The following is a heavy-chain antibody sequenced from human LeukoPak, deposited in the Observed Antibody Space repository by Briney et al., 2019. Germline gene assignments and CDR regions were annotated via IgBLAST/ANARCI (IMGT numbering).Heavy chain of an antibody. CDR3: ARASVTIFGVIIYYYMDV. CDR1: GFTFSSYW. D-gene: IGHD3-3*01. Sequence: GGSLRLSCAASGFTFSSYWMSWVRQAPGKGLEWVANIKQDESERYYVDSVKGRFTISRDNAKNLLYLQMNSLRAEDTAVYYCARASVTIFGVIIYYYMDVWGKGTTVTVSS. J-gene: IGHJ6*03. CDR2: IKQDESER. V-gene: IGHV3-7*01.